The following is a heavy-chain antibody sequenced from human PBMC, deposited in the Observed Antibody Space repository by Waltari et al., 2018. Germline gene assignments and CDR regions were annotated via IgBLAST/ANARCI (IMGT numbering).Heavy chain of an antibody. CDR1: GGTFSSYA. CDR2: ILPIFGTA. Sequence: QVQLVQSGAEVKKPGSSVTVSCKASGGTFSSYAISWVRQAPGQGLEWLGGILPIFGTANYAQKCQGRCKITAEESTSTAYMELSSLRSEDTAVYYCAREKGPTGEWAPWYFDLWGRGTLVTVSS. V-gene: IGHV1-69*13. J-gene: IGHJ2*01. D-gene: IGHD7-27*01. CDR3: AREKGPTGEWAPWYFDL.